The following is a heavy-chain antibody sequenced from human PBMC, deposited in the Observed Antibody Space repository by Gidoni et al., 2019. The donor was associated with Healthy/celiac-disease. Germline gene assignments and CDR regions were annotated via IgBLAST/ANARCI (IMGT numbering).Heavy chain of an antibody. CDR1: GCSISSSRYY. CDR2: IYYSGST. J-gene: IGHJ5*02. Sequence: QLQLQESGPGLVKPSETLSLTCTVSGCSISSSRYYWGWIRQPPGKGLEWIGSIYYSGSTYYNPSLKSRVTISVDTSKNQFSLKLSSVTAADTAVYYCARGNNGGNSLGWFDPWGQGTLVTVSS. V-gene: IGHV4-39*01. CDR3: ARGNNGGNSLGWFDP. D-gene: IGHD2-21*02.